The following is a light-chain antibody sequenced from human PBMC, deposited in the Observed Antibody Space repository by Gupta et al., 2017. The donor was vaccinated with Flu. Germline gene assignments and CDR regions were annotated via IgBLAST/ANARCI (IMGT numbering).Light chain of an antibody. Sequence: EIVLTQSPGTLSLSPGERATLSCRASQSVTSTYLAWYQQKPGQAPRLLLYGASSRATDIPDRFSGSGSGTDFTLTINRLEPEDFAVYYCQRYGSSPRTFGQGTKVEIK. CDR2: GAS. CDR1: QSVTSTY. CDR3: QRYGSSPRT. J-gene: IGKJ1*01. V-gene: IGKV3-20*01.